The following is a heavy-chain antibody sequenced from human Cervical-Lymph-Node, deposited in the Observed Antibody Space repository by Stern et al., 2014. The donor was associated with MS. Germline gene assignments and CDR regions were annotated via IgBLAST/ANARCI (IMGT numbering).Heavy chain of an antibody. V-gene: IGHV1-46*01. D-gene: IGHD6-19*01. Sequence: QMQLVQSGAEVKKPGASVKVSCRASGYTFITYYMYWVRQAPGQGFEWIEMINPYSGTTTYAPKFQGRVTMTRDTSTSTVYMELSSLRSEDTAMYYCARALSSGFDYWGQGTLLTVSS. CDR3: ARALSSGFDY. CDR2: INPYSGTT. CDR1: GYTFITYY. J-gene: IGHJ4*02.